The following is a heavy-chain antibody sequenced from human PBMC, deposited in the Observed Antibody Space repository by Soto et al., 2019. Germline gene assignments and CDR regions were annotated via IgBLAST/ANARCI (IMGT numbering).Heavy chain of an antibody. CDR3: SRASSQDYFDH. V-gene: IGHV3-30-3*01. CDR2: ISYDGSDK. Sequence: QVQLVESGGGVVQPGRSLRLSCAASGFTFSNYAMRWVRQAPGKGLEWVAVISYDGSDKFYADSVKGRFTISRDNSKNTLYLQMNSLRAEDRAVYYCSRASSQDYFDHWGQGTLVAVSS. J-gene: IGHJ4*02. CDR1: GFTFSNYA.